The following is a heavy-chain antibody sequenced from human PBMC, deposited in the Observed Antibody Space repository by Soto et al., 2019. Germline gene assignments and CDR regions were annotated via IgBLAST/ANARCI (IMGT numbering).Heavy chain of an antibody. V-gene: IGHV3-7*05. J-gene: IGHJ6*02. CDR1: GFTFSSYW. D-gene: IGHD5-18*01. Sequence: GGSLRLSCAASGFTFSSYWMSWVRQAPGKGLEWVANIKQDGSEKYYVDSVKGRFTISRDNAKNSLYLQMNSLRAEDTAVYYCAREYEYSYGYYYYGMDVWGQGTTVTVSS. CDR3: AREYEYSYGYYYYGMDV. CDR2: IKQDGSEK.